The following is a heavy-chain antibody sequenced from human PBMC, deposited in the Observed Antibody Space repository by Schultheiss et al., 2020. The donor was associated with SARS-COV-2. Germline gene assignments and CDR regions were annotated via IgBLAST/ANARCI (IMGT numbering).Heavy chain of an antibody. D-gene: IGHD1-26*01. Sequence: GESLKISCKGSGYTFTSYWIGWVRQMPGKGLEWMGIIYPGDSDTRYSPSFQGQVTISADKSINTAYLQWSSLKASDTAMYYCARRRGGSYYYTAGFADYWGQGTLVTVSS. CDR2: IYPGDSDT. CDR1: GYTFTSYW. J-gene: IGHJ4*02. V-gene: IGHV5-51*01. CDR3: ARRRGGSYYYTAGFADY.